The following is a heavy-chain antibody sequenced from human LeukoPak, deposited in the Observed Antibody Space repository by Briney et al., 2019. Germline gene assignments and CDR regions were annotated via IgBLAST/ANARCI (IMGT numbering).Heavy chain of an antibody. CDR3: ARELITFGGVIYGMDV. J-gene: IGHJ6*02. CDR1: GYTFTSYG. Sequence: ASVKVSCKASGYTFTSYGISWVRQAPGQGLEWMGWISAYNGNTNYAQKLQGRVTMTTDTSTSTAYMELRSLRSGDTAVYYCARELITFGGVIYGMDVWGQGTTVTVSS. V-gene: IGHV1-18*01. CDR2: ISAYNGNT. D-gene: IGHD3-16*01.